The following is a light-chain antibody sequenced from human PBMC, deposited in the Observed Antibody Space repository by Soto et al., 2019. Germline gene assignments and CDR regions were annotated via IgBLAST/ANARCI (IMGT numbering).Light chain of an antibody. CDR2: GAS. CDR3: QQYNNWPRT. V-gene: IGKV3-15*01. Sequence: EIVLTQSPATLSVSPGARGTLSCRASQSVSSNLAWYQQKPGQAPRLLIYGASARATGIPSRFSGSVSGTEFTLTISSLQSEDFAVYYCQQYNNWPRTFGQGTKVDIK. J-gene: IGKJ1*01. CDR1: QSVSSN.